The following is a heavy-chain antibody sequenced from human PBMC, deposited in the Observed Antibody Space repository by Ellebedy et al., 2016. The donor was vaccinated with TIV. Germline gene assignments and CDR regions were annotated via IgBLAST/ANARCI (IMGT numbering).Heavy chain of an antibody. CDR1: GFTFSSYA. CDR2: ISGSGGST. CDR3: AKEVVAATIDTPAQH. J-gene: IGHJ1*01. Sequence: GESLKISCAASGFTFSSYAMSWVRQAPGKGLEWVSAISGSGGSTYYADSVKGRFTISRDNSKNTLYLQMNSLRAEDTAVYYCAKEVVAATIDTPAQHWGQGTLVTVSS. V-gene: IGHV3-23*01. D-gene: IGHD2-15*01.